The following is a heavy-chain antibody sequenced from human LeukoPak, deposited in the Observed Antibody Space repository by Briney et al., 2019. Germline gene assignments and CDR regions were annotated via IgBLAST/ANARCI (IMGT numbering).Heavy chain of an antibody. D-gene: IGHD6-19*01. V-gene: IGHV3-30*04. CDR3: ATLERGYAVAVDY. J-gene: IGHJ4*02. Sequence: GGFLRLSCAASGFTFSSYAMHWVRQAPGKGLEWVAVISYDGSNKYYADSVKGRFTIFRDNSKNTLYLQMNSLRAEDTAVYYCATLERGYAVAVDYWGQGTLVTVSS. CDR2: ISYDGSNK. CDR1: GFTFSSYA.